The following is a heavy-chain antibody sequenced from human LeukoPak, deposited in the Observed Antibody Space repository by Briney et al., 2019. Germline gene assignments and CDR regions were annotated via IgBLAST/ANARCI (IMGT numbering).Heavy chain of an antibody. CDR1: GFTFSSYA. D-gene: IGHD5-12*01. V-gene: IGHV3-23*01. Sequence: GGSLRLSCAASGFTFSSYAMSWVRQAPGKGLEWVSAISGSFGSTYYAGSVKGRFTISRDNSKNTLYLQMNSLRAEDTAVYYCAQGERIYSGYDYWGQGTLVTVSS. CDR3: AQGERIYSGYDY. J-gene: IGHJ4*02. CDR2: ISGSFGST.